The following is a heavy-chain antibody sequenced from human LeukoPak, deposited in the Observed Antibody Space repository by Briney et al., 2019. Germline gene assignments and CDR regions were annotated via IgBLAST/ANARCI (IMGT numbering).Heavy chain of an antibody. Sequence: PGGSLRLSCAASGFTFSSYEMNWVRQAPGKGLEWTSYISSSGTSTYYADSVRGRFTISRDNAKNSLYLQMNSLRAEDTAVYYCAGSGGGLGSQRHCGGGSCQYYGMDVWGQGTTVTVSS. CDR2: ISSSGTST. CDR3: AGSGGGLGSQRHCGGGSCQYYGMDV. J-gene: IGHJ6*02. CDR1: GFTFSSYE. D-gene: IGHD2-15*01. V-gene: IGHV3-48*03.